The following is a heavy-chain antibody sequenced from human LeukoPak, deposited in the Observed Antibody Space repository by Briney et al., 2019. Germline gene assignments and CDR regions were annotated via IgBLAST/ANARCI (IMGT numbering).Heavy chain of an antibody. V-gene: IGHV5-51*01. CDR2: NYPGDSDT. CDR3: ARARHYGSGSYYPFDY. CDR1: GYSFNDYW. D-gene: IGHD3-10*01. J-gene: IGHJ4*02. Sequence: GESLKISCKGSGYSFNDYWVGWVRQMPGKGLEWMGINYPGDSDTRYSPSFQGQVTTSADKSISTAYLQWSSLKASDTAMYYCARARHYGSGSYYPFDYWGQGILVTVSS.